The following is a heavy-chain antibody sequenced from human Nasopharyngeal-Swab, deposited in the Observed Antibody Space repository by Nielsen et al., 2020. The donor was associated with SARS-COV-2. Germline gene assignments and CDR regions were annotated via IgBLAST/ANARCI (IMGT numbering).Heavy chain of an antibody. Sequence: GESLKISCAASGFTFSTYSMNWVRQAPGKGLEWVSYISSSSSYTNYADSVKGRFTISRDNAKNSLYLQMNSLRAEDTAVYYCARGEKIAAAGTKWFDPWGQGTLVIVSS. CDR1: GFTFSTYS. CDR3: ARGEKIAAAGTKWFDP. J-gene: IGHJ5*02. CDR2: ISSSSSYT. D-gene: IGHD6-13*01. V-gene: IGHV3-21*05.